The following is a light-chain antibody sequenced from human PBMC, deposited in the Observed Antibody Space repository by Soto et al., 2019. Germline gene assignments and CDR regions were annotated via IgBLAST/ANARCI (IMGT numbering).Light chain of an antibody. CDR1: ESVSSN. CDR2: SAS. J-gene: IGKJ1*01. V-gene: IGKV3-15*01. CDR3: QQYYNWPRT. Sequence: EIVMTQSPATLSLSPGERATLSCRASESVSSNLAWYQQKPGQAPRLLIFSASTRATGVPARFSGSGSGTEFTLTISSLQSEDFAVYYCQQYYNWPRTFGQGTRVEIK.